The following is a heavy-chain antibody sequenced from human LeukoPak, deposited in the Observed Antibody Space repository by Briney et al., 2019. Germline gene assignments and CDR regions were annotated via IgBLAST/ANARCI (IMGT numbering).Heavy chain of an antibody. J-gene: IGHJ4*02. Sequence: GETLRLSCAASGFTFSSHGMNWVRQAPGKGLEWVSGITGSGANAYYADSVKGRFTISRDNSRNTLYLQMNSLRAEDTALYYCARVGIYGDYGRYFDYWGQGTLVTVSS. D-gene: IGHD4-17*01. CDR1: GFTFSSHG. CDR3: ARVGIYGDYGRYFDY. V-gene: IGHV3-23*01. CDR2: ITGSGANA.